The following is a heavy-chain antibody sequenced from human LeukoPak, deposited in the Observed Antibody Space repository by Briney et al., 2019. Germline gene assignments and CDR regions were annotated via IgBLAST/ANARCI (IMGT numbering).Heavy chain of an antibody. CDR1: GYTFTSYG. D-gene: IGHD6-13*01. Sequence: ASVKVSCKASGYTFTSYGISWVRQASEQGLEWMGWISAYNGNTNYAQKLQGRVTMTTDTSTSTAYMELRSLRSDDTAVYYCASSYSSNNPYYYYGMDVWGQGTTVTVSS. V-gene: IGHV1-18*01. J-gene: IGHJ6*02. CDR2: ISAYNGNT. CDR3: ASSYSSNNPYYYYGMDV.